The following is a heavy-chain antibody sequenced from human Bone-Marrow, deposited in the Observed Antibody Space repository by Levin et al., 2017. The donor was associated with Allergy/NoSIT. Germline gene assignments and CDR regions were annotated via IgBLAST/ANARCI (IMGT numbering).Heavy chain of an antibody. D-gene: IGHD3-10*01. V-gene: IGHV2-5*02. CDR2: IYWDDDK. CDR1: GFSLSSNGVG. Sequence: SGPTLVKPTQTLTLSCSFSGFSLSSNGVGVGWIRQAPGKALEWLALIYWDDDKRYSPALKSRPNITKDTSKNQVDLTMTNMAPVDTGTYYCAQPKFWFGELPCDYWGRGSLVTVSS. J-gene: IGHJ4*02. CDR3: AQPKFWFGELPCDY.